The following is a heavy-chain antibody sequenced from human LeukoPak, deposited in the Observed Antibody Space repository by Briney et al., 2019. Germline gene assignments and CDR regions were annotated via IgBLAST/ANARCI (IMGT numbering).Heavy chain of an antibody. CDR3: ARYGGNTDYFDY. CDR1: GFTFSSYA. V-gene: IGHV3-7*01. J-gene: IGHJ4*02. D-gene: IGHD4-23*01. CDR2: IKQDESEK. Sequence: PGGSLRLSCAASGFTFSSYAMYWVRQAPGKGLEWVANIKQDESEKYYVDSVKGRFTISRDNAKNSLYLQMNSLRAEDTAVYYCARYGGNTDYFDYWGQGTLVTVSS.